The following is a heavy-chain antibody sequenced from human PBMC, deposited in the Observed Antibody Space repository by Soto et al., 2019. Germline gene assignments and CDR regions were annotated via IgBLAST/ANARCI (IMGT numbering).Heavy chain of an antibody. J-gene: IGHJ4*02. V-gene: IGHV3-53*01. Sequence: QLVESGGGLFQAGGSTRLSCLVSGFTVDNFDMAWVRQAPGKGLEWASIIQSGGVTYYPDSAQGRFTISIDNSKNAVYLQMNILRGEDTGVYSCVRVLYDSGVVDFWGQGSLITVS. CDR2: IQSGGVT. CDR1: GFTVDNFD. CDR3: VRVLYDSGVVDF. D-gene: IGHD5-12*01.